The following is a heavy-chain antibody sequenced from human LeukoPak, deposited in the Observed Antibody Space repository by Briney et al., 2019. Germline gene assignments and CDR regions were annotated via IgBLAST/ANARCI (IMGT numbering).Heavy chain of an antibody. CDR3: AGANYDSSGVH. J-gene: IGHJ4*02. V-gene: IGHV4-59*01. CDR1: GGSISSYY. Sequence: SETLSLTCTVSGGSISSYYWSWIRQPPGRGLEWIGYIYYSGSTNYKPSLKSRVTISVDTSKNQFSLKLSSVTAADTAVYYCAGANYDSSGVHWGQGTQVTVPS. D-gene: IGHD3-22*01. CDR2: IYYSGST.